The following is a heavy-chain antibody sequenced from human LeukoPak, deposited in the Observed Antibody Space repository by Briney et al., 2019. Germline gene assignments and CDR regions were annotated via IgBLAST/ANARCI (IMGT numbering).Heavy chain of an antibody. CDR2: ISSSSSTI. Sequence: PGGSLRLSCAASGFTFSSYEMNWVRQAPGKGLEWVSDISSSSSTIYYADSVKGRFTISRDNAKNSLYLQMNSLRAEDTAVYYCARRADIVVVPAAHRDYYYYYYMDVWGKGTTVTVSS. V-gene: IGHV3-48*01. D-gene: IGHD2-2*01. CDR1: GFTFSSYE. CDR3: ARRADIVVVPAAHRDYYYYYYMDV. J-gene: IGHJ6*03.